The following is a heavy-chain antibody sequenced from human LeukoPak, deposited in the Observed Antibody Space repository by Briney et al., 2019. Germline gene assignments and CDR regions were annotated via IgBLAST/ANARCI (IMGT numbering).Heavy chain of an antibody. J-gene: IGHJ4*02. CDR3: ARGTSIAVAGTGLGY. CDR1: GGSISSGGYY. D-gene: IGHD6-19*01. Sequence: PSETLSLTCTVSGGSISSGGYYWSWSRQPPGNGLEWIGYIYHSGSTYYNPSLKSRVTISVDRSKNQFSLKLSSVTAADTAVYYCARGTSIAVAGTGLGYWGQGTLVTVSS. V-gene: IGHV4-30-2*01. CDR2: IYHSGST.